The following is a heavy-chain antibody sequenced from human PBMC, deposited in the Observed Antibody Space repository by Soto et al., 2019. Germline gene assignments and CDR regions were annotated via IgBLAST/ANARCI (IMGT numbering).Heavy chain of an antibody. V-gene: IGHV3-21*01. CDR1: GFTFRSST. Sequence: EVQLVESGGGLVKPGGSLRLSCAGSGFTFRSSTMSWVRQAPGKGLEWVSSISSSSSYIYYADSLKGRFTISRDNAKNSLYLQLSSLRAEDTAVYYCARDLGELYAIWGQVALVTVSS. CDR2: ISSSSSYI. D-gene: IGHD2-8*01. J-gene: IGHJ4*02. CDR3: ARDLGELYAI.